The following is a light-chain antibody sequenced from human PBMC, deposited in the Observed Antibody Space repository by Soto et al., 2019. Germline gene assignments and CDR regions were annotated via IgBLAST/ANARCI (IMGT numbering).Light chain of an antibody. V-gene: IGLV2-14*01. Sequence: QSVLTQPASVSGSPGQSITISCTGTSSDVGAYDSVSWYQQYPGRAPKLMIHQVNHRPSGVSNRFSGSKSGNADSLTISGLQAEDEADDYCRSFTSSSTYVVGAGTKLTVL. CDR2: QVN. J-gene: IGLJ1*01. CDR3: RSFTSSSTYV. CDR1: SSDVGAYDS.